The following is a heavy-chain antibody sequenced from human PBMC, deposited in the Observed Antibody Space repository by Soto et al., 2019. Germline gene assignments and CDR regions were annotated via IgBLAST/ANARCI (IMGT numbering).Heavy chain of an antibody. D-gene: IGHD2-2*01. CDR3: ARSRGSSTHYYYYMDV. CDR1: GGSISSYY. Sequence: PSETLSLTCTVSGGSISSYYWSWIRQPPGKGLEWIGFIYYSGSINYNPSLKSRVTISVDTSKNQFSLKLSSVTAADTAVYYCARSRGSSTHYYYYMDVWGKGTTVTVSS. J-gene: IGHJ6*03. CDR2: IYYSGSI. V-gene: IGHV4-59*08.